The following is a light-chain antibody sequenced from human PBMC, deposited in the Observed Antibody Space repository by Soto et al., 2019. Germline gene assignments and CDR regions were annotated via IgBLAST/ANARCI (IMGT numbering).Light chain of an antibody. J-gene: IGLJ1*01. CDR3: SSYTSSTTSS. CDR2: DVS. V-gene: IGLV2-14*03. CDR1: SSDVGGYNY. Sequence: QLVLTQPASVSGSPGQSITISCTGTSSDVGGYNYVSWYKQHPGKAPKLMIYDVSNRPSGVSNRFSGSKSGNTASLTISGLQAEDEADYYCSSYTSSTTSSFGTGTKVTVL.